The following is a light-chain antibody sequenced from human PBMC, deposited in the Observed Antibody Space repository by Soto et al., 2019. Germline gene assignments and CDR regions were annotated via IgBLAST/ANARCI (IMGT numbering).Light chain of an antibody. Sequence: TVLTQSPGTLSSSPGERTTLSCRASQSLTNSYFAWYQQTPGRALRLLIDGASSRATGIPDRCSGSGSGTDFTLTISRLAHEDVAVYYCQQYEAVVTFGQGTKVDIK. CDR2: GAS. V-gene: IGKV3-20*01. J-gene: IGKJ1*01. CDR3: QQYEAVVT. CDR1: QSLTNSY.